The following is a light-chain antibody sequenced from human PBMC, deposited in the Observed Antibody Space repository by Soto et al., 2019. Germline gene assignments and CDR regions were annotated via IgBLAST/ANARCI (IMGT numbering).Light chain of an antibody. V-gene: IGLV1-44*01. CDR3: ATWDDSFNGWV. Sequence: QSVLTQPPSASGTPGQRVTISCSGSSSNIGRNAVTWYQQLPGTAPKVFGYSDNQRPSAVPDRFSGSKSGTSASLAISGLQSEDEADYYCATWDDSFNGWVFGGGTKLTVL. J-gene: IGLJ3*02. CDR2: SDN. CDR1: SSNIGRNA.